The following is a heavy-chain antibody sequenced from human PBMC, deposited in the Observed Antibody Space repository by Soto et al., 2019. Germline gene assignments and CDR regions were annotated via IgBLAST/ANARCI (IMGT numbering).Heavy chain of an antibody. V-gene: IGHV4-59*01. D-gene: IGHD6-6*01. CDR2: IYYSGST. J-gene: IGHJ6*02. Sequence: SETLSLTCAVSGGAISSYYWSWIRKPPGKGLEWIGYIYYSGSTNYNPSLKSGVTISVDTSKNHLSLQLSSVTAAATAVYYCATFPIISAPVGERYYYYYGMDVWGQGTTVTVSS. CDR1: GGAISSYY. CDR3: ATFPIISAPVGERYYYYYGMDV.